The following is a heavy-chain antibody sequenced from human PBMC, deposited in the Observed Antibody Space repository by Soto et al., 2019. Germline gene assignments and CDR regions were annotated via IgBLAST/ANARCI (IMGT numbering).Heavy chain of an antibody. CDR1: GGSFSGYY. D-gene: IGHD3-9*01. Sequence: SETLSLTCAVYGGSFSGYYWSWIRQPPGKGLEWIGEINHSGSTNYNPSLKSRVTISVDTSKNQFSLKLSSVTAADTAVYYCARAPLYVILTPPTAPPRNWFDPWGQGTLVTVSS. CDR3: ARAPLYVILTPPTAPPRNWFDP. CDR2: INHSGST. V-gene: IGHV4-34*01. J-gene: IGHJ5*02.